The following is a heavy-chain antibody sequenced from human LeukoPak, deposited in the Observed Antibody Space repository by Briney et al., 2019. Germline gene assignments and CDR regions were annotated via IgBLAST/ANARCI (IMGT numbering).Heavy chain of an antibody. CDR2: INSDGSSI. Sequence: QPGGSLRLSCAASGFTFSSYWMYSVRQAPGKGLVWVSRINSDGSSINYADSVKGRFTISRDNAKNTLYLQMNSLRAEDTAVYYCARYSGSRNTVDYWGQGTLVTVSS. CDR3: ARYSGSRNTVDY. D-gene: IGHD1-26*01. V-gene: IGHV3-74*01. J-gene: IGHJ4*02. CDR1: GFTFSSYW.